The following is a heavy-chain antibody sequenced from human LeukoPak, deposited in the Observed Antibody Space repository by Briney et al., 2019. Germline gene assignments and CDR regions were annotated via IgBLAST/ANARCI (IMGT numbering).Heavy chain of an antibody. CDR1: GYTFTSYD. CDR3: ARVLGGGSSSWYLYYYYYMDV. Sequence: GASVKVSCKASGYTFTSYDINWVRQATGQGLEWMGWMNPNSGNTGYAQKFQGRVTMTRSTSISTAYMELSSLRSEDTAVYYCARVLGGGSSSWYLYYYYYMDVWGKGTTVTVSS. J-gene: IGHJ6*03. V-gene: IGHV1-8*01. D-gene: IGHD6-13*01. CDR2: MNPNSGNT.